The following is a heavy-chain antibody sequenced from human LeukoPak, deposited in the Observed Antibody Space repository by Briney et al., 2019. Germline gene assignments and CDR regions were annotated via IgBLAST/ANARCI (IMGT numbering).Heavy chain of an antibody. J-gene: IGHJ5*02. D-gene: IGHD1-1*01. CDR3: ARVGYENWFDP. V-gene: IGHV3-21*01. CDR1: GFTFSSYS. Sequence: GGSLRLSCAASGFTFSSYSMNWVRQAPGKGLEWVSSICSSSSSYIYYADSVKGRFTISRDNAKNSLYLQMNSLRAEDTAVYYCARVGYENWFDPWGQGALVTVSS. CDR2: ICSSSSSYI.